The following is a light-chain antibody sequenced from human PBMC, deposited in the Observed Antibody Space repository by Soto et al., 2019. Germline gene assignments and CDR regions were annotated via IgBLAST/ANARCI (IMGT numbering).Light chain of an antibody. Sequence: DIQMTQSPSSLSAFVGDRVTITCRASQRIVSYLNWYHQRPGEAPDLLIYATFTLHSGVPSRFIGNGTGTDFTLTINGLQPEDLGTYYCQQTYNKRTFGQGTKVEIK. CDR1: QRIVSY. CDR2: ATF. J-gene: IGKJ2*01. CDR3: QQTYNKRT. V-gene: IGKV1-39*01.